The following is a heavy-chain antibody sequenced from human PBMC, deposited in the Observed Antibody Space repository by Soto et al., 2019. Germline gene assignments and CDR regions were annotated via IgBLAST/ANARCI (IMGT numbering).Heavy chain of an antibody. CDR1: GFTFSSYA. Sequence: PGGSLRLSCAASGFTFSSYAMSWVRQAPGKGLEWVSAISGGGGRTDYADSVKGRFTISRDNSKNTVYLQMNTLRAEDTALYYCAQGEWLVPFDPWGQGTLVTVS. D-gene: IGHD6-19*01. J-gene: IGHJ5*02. V-gene: IGHV3-23*01. CDR2: ISGGGGRT. CDR3: AQGEWLVPFDP.